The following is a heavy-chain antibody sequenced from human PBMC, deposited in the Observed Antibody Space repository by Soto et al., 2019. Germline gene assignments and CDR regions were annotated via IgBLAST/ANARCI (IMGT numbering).Heavy chain of an antibody. V-gene: IGHV1-8*01. J-gene: IGHJ4*02. CDR2: MNPNTGNS. Sequence: QVQLVQSGAEVKKPGASVKVSCEASGYTFTSYDIYWVRQATGQGLEWMGWMNPNTGNSCYAQQYQGRVTMTSKTSIPTAHMELSSLRSEDTAVYYCARRADTNGWNGFGADKYYFDFWGQGTLVTVSS. CDR1: GYTFTSYD. CDR3: ARRADTNGWNGFGADKYYFDF. D-gene: IGHD6-19*01.